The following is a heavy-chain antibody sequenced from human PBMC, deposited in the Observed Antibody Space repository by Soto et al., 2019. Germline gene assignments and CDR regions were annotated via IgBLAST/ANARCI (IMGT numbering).Heavy chain of an antibody. J-gene: IGHJ4*02. V-gene: IGHV1-69*13. D-gene: IGHD4-17*01. CDR1: GGTFSSYA. CDR2: IIPIFGTA. CDR3: ARDVNGDYEFFDY. Sequence: SVKVSCKASGGTFSSYAISWVRQAPGQGLEWMGGIIPIFGTANYAQKFQGRVTITADESTSTAYMELSSLRSEDTAVYYCARDVNGDYEFFDYWGQGTLVTVSS.